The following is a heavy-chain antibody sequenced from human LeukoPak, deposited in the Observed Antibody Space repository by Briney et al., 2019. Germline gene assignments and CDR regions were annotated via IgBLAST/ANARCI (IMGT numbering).Heavy chain of an antibody. CDR3: ARGTPHMTTVTKGFDY. CDR2: IIPIFGTA. D-gene: IGHD4-17*01. CDR1: GGTFSSYA. J-gene: IGHJ4*02. V-gene: IGHV1-69*13. Sequence: SVKVSCKASGGTFSSYAISWVRQAPGQGLEWMGGIIPIFGTANYAQKFQGRVTITADESTSTAYMELSSLRSEDTAMYYCARGTPHMTTVTKGFDYWGQGTLVTVSS.